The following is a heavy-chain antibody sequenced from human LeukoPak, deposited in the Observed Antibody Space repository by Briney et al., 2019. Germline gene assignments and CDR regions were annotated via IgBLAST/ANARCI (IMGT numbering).Heavy chain of an antibody. Sequence: PGGSLRLSCAASGFTFSSYGMSWVRQAPGKGLEGVSAISGSGGSTYYADSVKGRFTISRDNSKNTVYLQMNSLRAEDTAVYYCANLHYDILTGYIYYFDYWGQGTLVTVSS. J-gene: IGHJ4*02. V-gene: IGHV3-23*01. D-gene: IGHD3-9*01. CDR1: GFTFSSYG. CDR3: ANLHYDILTGYIYYFDY. CDR2: ISGSGGST.